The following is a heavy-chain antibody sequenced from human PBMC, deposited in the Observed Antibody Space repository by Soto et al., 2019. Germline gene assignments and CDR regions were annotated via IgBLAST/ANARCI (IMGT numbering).Heavy chain of an antibody. D-gene: IGHD1-26*01. CDR3: AKGTFSGSYIVDF. CDR1: GYSFSTFG. J-gene: IGHJ4*02. Sequence: QVQLVQSGAEVKKPGSSVKVSCKASGYSFSTFGIHWVRQASGQRPEWMGWINAGNGNTKYSQKFQGRVTITRDTSASTVYMEMSSLKSEDTAVFYCAKGTFSGSYIVDFWGQGTLVSVSS. V-gene: IGHV1-3*01. CDR2: INAGNGNT.